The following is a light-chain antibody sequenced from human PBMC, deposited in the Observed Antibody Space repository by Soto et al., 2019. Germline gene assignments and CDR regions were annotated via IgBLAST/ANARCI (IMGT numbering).Light chain of an antibody. V-gene: IGKV3-20*01. CDR3: QQYGSSPIT. J-gene: IGKJ5*01. CDR1: QTVSSSY. CDR2: GAS. Sequence: DIVLTQSPGTLSLSPGERATLSCRASQTVSSSYLAWYQQKPGQAPRLLTYGASSRATGIPDRFSGSGSGTEFTLTISRLEPEDFAVYYCQQYGSSPITFGQGTRLEIK.